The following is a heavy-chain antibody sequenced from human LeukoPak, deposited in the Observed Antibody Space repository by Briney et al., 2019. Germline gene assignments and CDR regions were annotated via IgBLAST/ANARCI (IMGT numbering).Heavy chain of an antibody. Sequence: GGSLRLSCAASGFTFSSYSMNWVRQAPGKGLEWVANIKEDGSKDYYVDSVKGRFTISRDNAKNSLYLQMNSLRVEDSGVYYCARDASGYDPWGQGTLVTVSS. CDR1: GFTFSSYS. V-gene: IGHV3-7*01. D-gene: IGHD5-12*01. J-gene: IGHJ5*02. CDR2: IKEDGSKD. CDR3: ARDASGYDP.